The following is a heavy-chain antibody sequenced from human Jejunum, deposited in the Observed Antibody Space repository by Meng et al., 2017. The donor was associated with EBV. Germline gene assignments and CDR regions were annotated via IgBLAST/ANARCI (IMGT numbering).Heavy chain of an antibody. J-gene: IGHJ4*02. D-gene: IGHD1-26*01. CDR2: IYNSEST. CDR1: GGSVSSGGYD. Sequence: QVELLESGPGLVKPSETLSLPCTVSGGSVSSGGYDWSWIRQPPGKGLEWIGYIYNSESTNYKSSLKSRVTISADTSKNQFSLRLSSVTAADTAVYYCARDQNGSYFAYWGQGTLVTVSS. V-gene: IGHV4-61*08. CDR3: ARDQNGSYFAY.